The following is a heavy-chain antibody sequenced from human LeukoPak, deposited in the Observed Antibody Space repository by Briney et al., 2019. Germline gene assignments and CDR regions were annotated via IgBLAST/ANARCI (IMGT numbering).Heavy chain of an antibody. CDR1: GFTFRDYF. CDR2: ISGSETNI. J-gene: IGHJ6*02. D-gene: IGHD1-14*01. V-gene: IGHV3-11*01. Sequence: AGGSLRLSCAASGFTFRDYFMSWIRQAPGKGREWVSHISGSETNIYYADSVKGRFTISRDNARNSLYLQMNGLRAEDSAVYYCARRPHGMDVWGQGTTVTVSS. CDR3: ARRPHGMDV.